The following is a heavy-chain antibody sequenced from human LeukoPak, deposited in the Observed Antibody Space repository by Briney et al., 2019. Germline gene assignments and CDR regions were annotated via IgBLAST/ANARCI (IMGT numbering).Heavy chain of an antibody. Sequence: PGGSLRLSCVVSGIPFSDYYMNWIRKAPGKGLEWISYISSSSSYTDYADSVKGRFTSSRDNAKSALYLQMHSLRLEDTAVYYCAAGTAADFWGQGTLVTVSS. CDR2: ISSSSSYT. CDR3: AAGTAADF. CDR1: GIPFSDYY. V-gene: IGHV3-11*03. J-gene: IGHJ4*02. D-gene: IGHD6-13*01.